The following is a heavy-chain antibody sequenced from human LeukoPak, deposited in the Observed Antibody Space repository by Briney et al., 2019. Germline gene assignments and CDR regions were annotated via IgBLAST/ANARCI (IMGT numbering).Heavy chain of an antibody. D-gene: IGHD1-26*01. CDR3: ATELGWELLRIFDY. J-gene: IGHJ4*02. CDR2: FDPEDGET. V-gene: IGHV1-24*01. CDR1: GYTLTELS. Sequence: GASVKVSCKVSGYTLTELSMHWVRQAPGKGLEWMGGFDPEDGETIYAQKFQGRVTMTEDTSTDTAYMELSSLRSGDTAVYYCATELGWELLRIFDYWGQGTLVTVSS.